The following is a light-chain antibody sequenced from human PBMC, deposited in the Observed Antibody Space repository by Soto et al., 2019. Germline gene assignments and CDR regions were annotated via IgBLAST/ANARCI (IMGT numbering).Light chain of an antibody. CDR3: QHDNNWPVT. Sequence: EIVLTQSPATLSVSPGERATLSCRASQSVSSNLAWYQQKPGQAPSLLISGASARATGVPARFSGSGSGTEFTLPISSLHSEDCAVYYCQHDNNWPVTFGQGTKLEI. V-gene: IGKV3-15*01. CDR2: GAS. CDR1: QSVSSN. J-gene: IGKJ2*01.